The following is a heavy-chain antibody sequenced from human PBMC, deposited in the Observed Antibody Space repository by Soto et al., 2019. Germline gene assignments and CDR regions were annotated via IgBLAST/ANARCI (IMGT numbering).Heavy chain of an antibody. J-gene: IGHJ4*02. CDR2: ISWNSGSI. CDR3: AKGVTQRSYTSSPFDY. D-gene: IGHD6-13*01. Sequence: GGSLRLSCAASGFTFDDYAMHWVRQVPGKGLEWVSVISWNSGSIDYADSVKGRFTISRDNAKKSLYLQMNSLRPEDTALYFCAKGVTQRSYTSSPFDYWGLGTLVTVSS. CDR1: GFTFDDYA. V-gene: IGHV3-9*01.